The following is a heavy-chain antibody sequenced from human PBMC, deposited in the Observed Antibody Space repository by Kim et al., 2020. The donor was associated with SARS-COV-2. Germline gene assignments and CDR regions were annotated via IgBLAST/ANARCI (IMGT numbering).Heavy chain of an antibody. D-gene: IGHD2-2*01. Sequence: GSTDYNPSLKSRVTISVDTSKNQFSLKLSSVTAADTAVYYCARDSPPAAIWGQGTMVTVSS. J-gene: IGHJ3*02. CDR2: GST. V-gene: IGHV4-31*02. CDR3: ARDSPPAAI.